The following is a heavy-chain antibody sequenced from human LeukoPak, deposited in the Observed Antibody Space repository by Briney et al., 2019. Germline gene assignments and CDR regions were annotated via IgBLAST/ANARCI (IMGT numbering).Heavy chain of an antibody. CDR2: ISSSSSTI. Sequence: PGGSLRLSCAASGFTFNNYNMNWVRQAPGKGLEWVSYISSSSSTIYYADSVKGRFTISRDNAKNSLYLQMNSLRAEDTAVYYCAGDLQNYYGMDVWGQGTTVTVSS. CDR3: AGDLQNYYGMDV. V-gene: IGHV3-48*01. CDR1: GFTFNNYN. J-gene: IGHJ6*02.